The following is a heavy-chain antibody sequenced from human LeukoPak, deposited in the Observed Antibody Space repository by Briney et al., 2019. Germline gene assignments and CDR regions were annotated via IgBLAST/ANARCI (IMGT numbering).Heavy chain of an antibody. V-gene: IGHV4-59*08. CDR1: GYTFTGYY. D-gene: IGHD3-22*01. CDR3: ASSPRYYDSSGTFFDY. CDR2: IYYSGST. Sequence: SCKASGYTFTGYYMHWVRQAPGQGLEWIGYIYYSGSTNYNPSLKSRVTISVDTSKNQFSLKLSSVTAADTAVYYCASSPRYYDSSGTFFDYWGQGTLVTVSS. J-gene: IGHJ4*02.